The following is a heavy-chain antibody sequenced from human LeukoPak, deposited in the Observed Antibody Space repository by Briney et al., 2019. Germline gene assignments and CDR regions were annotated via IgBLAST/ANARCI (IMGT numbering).Heavy chain of an antibody. CDR3: AENDGGLGSNCSAP. V-gene: IGHV1-18*01. Sequence: GASVKVSCKASGYTFTSYGISWVRQAPGQGLEWMGWISAYNGNTNYAQKLQGRVTMTTDTSTSTAYMELRSLRYDDTAVYYSAENDGGLGSNCSAPWGRGPLFTVS. CDR1: GYTFTSYG. CDR2: ISAYNGNT. J-gene: IGHJ5*02. D-gene: IGHD4-23*01.